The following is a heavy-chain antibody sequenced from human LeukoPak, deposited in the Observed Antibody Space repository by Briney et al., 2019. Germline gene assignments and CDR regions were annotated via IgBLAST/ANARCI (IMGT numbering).Heavy chain of an antibody. CDR2: IFSDGSST. Sequence: GGSLRLSCAASGFTFSNYWMHWVRQAPGKGLVWVSRIFSDGSSTSYADSVKGRFTISRDNSKNTLYLQMNSLRTEDTAVYYCAKDFVPRGGSYFPGFDYWGQGTLVIVSS. J-gene: IGHJ4*02. V-gene: IGHV3-74*01. D-gene: IGHD1-26*01. CDR3: AKDFVPRGGSYFPGFDY. CDR1: GFTFSNYW.